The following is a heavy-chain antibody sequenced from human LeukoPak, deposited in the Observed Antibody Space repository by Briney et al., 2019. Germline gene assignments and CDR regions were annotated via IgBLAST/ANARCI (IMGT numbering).Heavy chain of an antibody. J-gene: IGHJ4*02. CDR1: GFTVSSNY. V-gene: IGHV3-23*01. D-gene: IGHD3-22*01. CDR2: ISGSGGST. Sequence: GGSLRLSCAASGFTVSSNYMSWVRQAPGKGLEWVATISGSGGSTYYADSVKGRFTIFRDNSKNTLYLQMNSLRAEDTAVYYCAKGGLYYYDSSGYFDYWGQGTLVTVSS. CDR3: AKGGLYYYDSSGYFDY.